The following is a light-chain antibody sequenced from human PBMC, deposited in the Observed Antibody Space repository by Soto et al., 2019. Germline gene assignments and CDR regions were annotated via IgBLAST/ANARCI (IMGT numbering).Light chain of an antibody. V-gene: IGKV1-13*02. CDR3: QQCKGYPIT. J-gene: IGKJ5*01. CDR1: QDISNT. CDR2: DTS. Sequence: AIQLTPSPASLSPPVGDSVTITCRASQDISNTLAWYQNKPGRGPMLLIFDTSTLESGVPSRFTGSGSATHFTFTISSLQPEDFATYICQQCKGYPITFGQGTRVE.